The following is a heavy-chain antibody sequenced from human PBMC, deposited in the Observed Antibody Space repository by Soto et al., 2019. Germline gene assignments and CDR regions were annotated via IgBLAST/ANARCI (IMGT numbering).Heavy chain of an antibody. D-gene: IGHD3-22*01. V-gene: IGHV4-39*01. CDR1: GGSISSSSYY. CDR2: IYYSGST. CDR3: ARHESSYYYDSSGLNWFDP. J-gene: IGHJ5*02. Sequence: SETLSLTCTVSGGSISSSSYYWVWIRQPPWRGLEWIGSIYYSGSTYYNPSLKSRVTISVDTSKNQFSLKLSSVTAADTAVYYCARHESSYYYDSSGLNWFDPWGQGTLVTVSS.